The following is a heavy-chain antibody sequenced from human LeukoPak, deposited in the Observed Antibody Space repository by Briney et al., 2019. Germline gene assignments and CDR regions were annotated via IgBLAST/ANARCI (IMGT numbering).Heavy chain of an antibody. J-gene: IGHJ6*02. D-gene: IGHD3-3*02. Sequence: PSETLSLTYAVYGGSFSGYYWSWIRQPPGKGLEWIGEINHSGSTNYNPSLKSRVTISVDTSKNQFSLKLSSVTAADTAVYYCARVTRASIFGVVHMDVWGQGTTVTVSS. CDR2: INHSGST. CDR3: ARVTRASIFGVVHMDV. CDR1: GGSFSGYY. V-gene: IGHV4-34*01.